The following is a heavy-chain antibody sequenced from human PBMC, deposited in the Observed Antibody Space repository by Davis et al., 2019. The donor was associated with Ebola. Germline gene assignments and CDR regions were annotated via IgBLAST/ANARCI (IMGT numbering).Heavy chain of an antibody. CDR1: GFTFSSYS. V-gene: IGHV3-21*01. J-gene: IGHJ4*02. CDR2: ISSSSSYI. CDR3: ARVENGGYATGY. Sequence: GESLKISCAASGFTFSSYSMNWVRQAPGKGLEWVSSISSSSSYIYYADSVKGRFTISRDNAKNSLYLQMNSLRAEDTAVYYCARVENGGYATGYWGQGTLVTVSS. D-gene: IGHD5-12*01.